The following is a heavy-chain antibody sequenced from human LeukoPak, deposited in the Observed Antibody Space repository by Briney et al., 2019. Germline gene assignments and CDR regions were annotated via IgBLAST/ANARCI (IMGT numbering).Heavy chain of an antibody. CDR3: AREGYSGYDENWFDP. CDR1: GFTFSSYA. Sequence: PGGSLRLSCAASGFTFSSYAMHWVRQAPGNGLEWVAVISYDGSNKYYADSVKGRFTISRDNSKNTLYLQMNSLRAEDTAVYYCAREGYSGYDENWFDPWGQGTLVTVSS. J-gene: IGHJ5*02. CDR2: ISYDGSNK. V-gene: IGHV3-30-3*01. D-gene: IGHD5-12*01.